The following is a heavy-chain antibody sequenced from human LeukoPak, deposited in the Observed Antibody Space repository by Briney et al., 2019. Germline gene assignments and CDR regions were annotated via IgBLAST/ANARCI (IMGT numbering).Heavy chain of an antibody. J-gene: IGHJ3*02. CDR1: GYRFTSYW. CDR3: ARRRGRYSGDAFDI. Sequence: GESLKISCKGSGYRFTSYWIGWVRQMPGKGLEWMGFIYPGDSDTRYSPSFQGQVTISADRSMSTAYLQWSSLKASDTAMYYCARRRGRYSGDAFDIWGQGTMVTVSS. CDR2: IYPGDSDT. V-gene: IGHV5-51*01. D-gene: IGHD1-26*01.